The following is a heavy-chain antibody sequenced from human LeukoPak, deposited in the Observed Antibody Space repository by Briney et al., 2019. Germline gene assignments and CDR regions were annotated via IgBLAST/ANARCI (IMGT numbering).Heavy chain of an antibody. CDR3: ARDNYYGSGSPRYYYYYMDV. CDR1: GGSISSYY. J-gene: IGHJ6*03. D-gene: IGHD3-10*01. Sequence: SETLSLTCTVSGGSISSYYWSWIRQPPGKGLEWIGYIYYSGSTNYNPSLKSRVTISVDTPKNQFSLKLSSVTAADTAVYYCARDNYYGSGSPRYYYYYMDVWGKGTTVTVSS. V-gene: IGHV4-59*01. CDR2: IYYSGST.